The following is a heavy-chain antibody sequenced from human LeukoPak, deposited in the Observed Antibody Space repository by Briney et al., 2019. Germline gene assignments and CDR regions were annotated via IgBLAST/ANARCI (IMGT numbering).Heavy chain of an antibody. CDR2: ISYDGSNK. D-gene: IGHD6-19*01. Sequence: GGSLRLSCAASGFTFSSYGIQWVRQAPGKGLEWVAVISYDGSNKYYADSVKGRFTISRDNSKNTLYLQMNSLKTEDTAVYYCTTLSPRQWLTNWFDPWGQGTLVTVSS. V-gene: IGHV3-30*03. CDR1: GFTFSSYG. J-gene: IGHJ5*02. CDR3: TTLSPRQWLTNWFDP.